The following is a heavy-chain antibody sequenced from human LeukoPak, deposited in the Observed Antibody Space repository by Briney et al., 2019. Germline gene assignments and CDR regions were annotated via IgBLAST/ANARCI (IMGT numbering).Heavy chain of an antibody. Sequence: SETLSLTCTVSGCSVSNYYWSWIRQPPGKGLEWVGNIYYSGATKYNPSLKSRITISVDTSKNQFSLMLSSVTAADTAVYYCARFGITVVRGGKYYFDYWGQGTLVTVSS. J-gene: IGHJ4*02. CDR1: GCSVSNYY. CDR2: IYYSGAT. D-gene: IGHD3-10*01. V-gene: IGHV4-59*08. CDR3: ARFGITVVRGGKYYFDY.